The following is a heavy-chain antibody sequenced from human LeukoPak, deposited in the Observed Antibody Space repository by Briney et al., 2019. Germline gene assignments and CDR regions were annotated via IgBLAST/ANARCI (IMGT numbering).Heavy chain of an antibody. Sequence: GGSLRLSCAGSGFSISNYGMNWVRQAPGKGLEWVAVISYDGSNKYYADSVKGRFTISRDNSKNTLYLQMNSLRAEDTAVYYCARSGSYSGGDYWGQGTLVTVSS. V-gene: IGHV3-30*03. CDR2: ISYDGSNK. CDR1: GFSISNYG. J-gene: IGHJ4*02. D-gene: IGHD1-26*01. CDR3: ARSGSYSGGDY.